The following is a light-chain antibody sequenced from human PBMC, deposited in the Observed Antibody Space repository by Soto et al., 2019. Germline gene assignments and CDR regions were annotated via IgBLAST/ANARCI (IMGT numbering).Light chain of an antibody. CDR3: QQRSNWPPA. Sequence: EIVLTQSPATLSLSPGERATLSCRASQSVSSYLAWYQQKPGQAPRLLIYYASNRATGIPARFSGSGSGTDFTLTISSLEPEDFAVYYCQQRSNWPPAFGGGTKVEFK. CDR1: QSVSSY. CDR2: YAS. J-gene: IGKJ4*01. V-gene: IGKV3-11*01.